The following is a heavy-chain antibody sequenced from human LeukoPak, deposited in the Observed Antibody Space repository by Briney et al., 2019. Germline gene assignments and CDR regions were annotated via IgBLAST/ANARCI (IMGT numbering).Heavy chain of an antibody. J-gene: IGHJ4*02. CDR2: INTDNGNT. D-gene: IGHD3-22*01. CDR3: APLIGAYFDY. Sequence: GASVKVSCKTSGYTFTNHPMHWKRQAPGQRLEWMGWINTDNGNTKYSQKFQGRVAFTRDTSASTAYMELNSLTSEDTSVYYCAPLIGAYFDYWGQGTLVIVSS. V-gene: IGHV1-3*04. CDR1: GYTFTNHP.